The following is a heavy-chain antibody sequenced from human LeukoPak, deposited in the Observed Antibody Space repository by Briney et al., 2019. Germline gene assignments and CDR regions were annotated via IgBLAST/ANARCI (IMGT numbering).Heavy chain of an antibody. Sequence: ASVKVSCKASGYTFTSYDINWVRQATGQALEWMGWMNPNSGNTGYAQKFQGRVTMTRNTSISTAYMELSSLRSEDTAVYYCARPRRTYYYDSDAFDIWGQGTMVTVSS. J-gene: IGHJ3*02. V-gene: IGHV1-8*01. CDR3: ARPRRTYYYDSDAFDI. CDR2: MNPNSGNT. D-gene: IGHD3-22*01. CDR1: GYTFTSYD.